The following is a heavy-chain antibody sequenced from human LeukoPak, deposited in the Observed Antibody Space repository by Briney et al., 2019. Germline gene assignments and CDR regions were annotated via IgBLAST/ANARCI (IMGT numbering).Heavy chain of an antibody. J-gene: IGHJ6*02. Sequence: SETLSLTCTVSGGSISSGDYSWSWIRQPPGKGLEWIGYIYYSGSTYYNPSLKSRVTISVDTSKNQFSLKLSSVTAADTAVYYCARDSSYYGMDVWGQGTTVTVSS. V-gene: IGHV4-30-4*01. CDR3: ARDSSYYGMDV. CDR2: IYYSGST. CDR1: GGSISSGDYS.